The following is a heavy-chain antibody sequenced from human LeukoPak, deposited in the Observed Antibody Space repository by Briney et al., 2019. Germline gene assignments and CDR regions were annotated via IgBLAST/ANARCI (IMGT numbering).Heavy chain of an antibody. Sequence: ASVKVSCKASGGTFSSYAISWVRQAPGQGLEWMGWISAYNGNTNYAQKLQGRVTMTTDTSTSTAYMELRSLRSDDTAVYYCARDRDYYDSYDAFDIWGQGTMVTVSS. J-gene: IGHJ3*02. V-gene: IGHV1-18*01. CDR3: ARDRDYYDSYDAFDI. CDR1: GGTFSSYA. CDR2: ISAYNGNT. D-gene: IGHD3-22*01.